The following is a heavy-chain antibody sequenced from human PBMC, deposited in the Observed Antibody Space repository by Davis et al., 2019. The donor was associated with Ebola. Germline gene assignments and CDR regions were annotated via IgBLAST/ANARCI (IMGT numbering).Heavy chain of an antibody. Sequence: GGSLRLSCAASGFTFSSYSMNWVRQAPGKGLEWVSSISSSSSYIYYADSVKGRFTISRDNAKNSLYLQMNSLRAEDTAVYYCARGGSSWYAETNWFDPWGQGSLVTVSS. CDR3: ARGGSSWYAETNWFDP. J-gene: IGHJ5*02. CDR2: ISSSSSYI. D-gene: IGHD6-13*01. V-gene: IGHV3-21*01. CDR1: GFTFSSYS.